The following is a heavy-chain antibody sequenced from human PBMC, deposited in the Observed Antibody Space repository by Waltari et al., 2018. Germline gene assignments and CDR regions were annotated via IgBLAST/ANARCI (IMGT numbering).Heavy chain of an antibody. CDR2: IYHRGST. Sequence: QVQLQESGPGLVKPSETLSLTCTVSGGSISSNYWSWIRQPPGKGLEWIGYIYHRGSTKYNPSLESRVTISVDTSKNQFSLKLSSVTAADTAVYYCARGYCGGDCYTGYFQHWGQGTLVTVSS. CDR1: GGSISSNY. J-gene: IGHJ1*01. CDR3: ARGYCGGDCYTGYFQH. D-gene: IGHD2-21*01. V-gene: IGHV4-59*01.